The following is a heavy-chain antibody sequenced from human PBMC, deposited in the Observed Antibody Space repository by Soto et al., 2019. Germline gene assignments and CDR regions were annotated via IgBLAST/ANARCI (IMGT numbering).Heavy chain of an antibody. J-gene: IGHJ6*02. D-gene: IGHD2-8*01. CDR3: AMVDVNVTPSPQDV. CDR1: GYTFTRYG. V-gene: IGHV1-18*01. Sequence: ASVKVSCKASGYTFTRYGIGWARQAPGQGLEWMGWINTYNGNTNYAQNVQGRVTLTTDTSTSTAYMELRSLRSSDTAIYYCAMVDVNVTPSPQDVWGQGTTVTVSS. CDR2: INTYNGNT.